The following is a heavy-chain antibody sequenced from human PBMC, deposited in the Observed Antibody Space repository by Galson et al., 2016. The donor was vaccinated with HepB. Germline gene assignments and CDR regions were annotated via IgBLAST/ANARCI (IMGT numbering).Heavy chain of an antibody. CDR2: IYPGDSDT. J-gene: IGHJ4*02. CDR3: ARPY. CDR1: GYVFTSFW. Sequence: QSGAEVKKPGESLRISCKASGYVFTSFWIGWVRQRPGKGLEWMGIIYPGDSDTRYSPSFQGQVTMSADKSTSNVYLQWSSLRASDTAMYFCARPYWGQGTLVTVSS. V-gene: IGHV5-51*01.